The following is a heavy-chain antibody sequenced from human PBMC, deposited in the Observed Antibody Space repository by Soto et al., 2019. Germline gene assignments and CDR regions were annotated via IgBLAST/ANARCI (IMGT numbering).Heavy chain of an antibody. V-gene: IGHV3-7*03. Sequence: EVQLVESGGGLVQPGGSLRLSCAASGFTCSSYWMSWVRQAPGKGLEWVANIKQDGSEKYSVDSVKGRFTISRDNAKNLRYLQMNRLRGEGTAVYYCAGQGGGSYYHPEWGQGTLVTVSS. CDR2: IKQDGSEK. D-gene: IGHD3-10*01. J-gene: IGHJ4*02. CDR3: AGQGGGSYYHPE. CDR1: GFTCSSYW.